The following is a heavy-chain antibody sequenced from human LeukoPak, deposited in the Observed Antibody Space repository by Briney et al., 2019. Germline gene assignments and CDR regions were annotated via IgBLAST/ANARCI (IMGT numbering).Heavy chain of an antibody. V-gene: IGHV3-30*04. J-gene: IGHJ4*02. D-gene: IGHD1/OR15-1a*01. CDR2: ISNDGRSK. CDR3: VRDANSGLRTIDY. Sequence: GGSLRLSCAASGFTFSSYAMHWVRQPPGKGLEWVAVISNDGRSKFYADSVKGRFTISRDNSKNMLSLQVNSLRPEDTSVYYCVRDANSGLRTIDYWGQGTPVTISS. CDR1: GFTFSSYA.